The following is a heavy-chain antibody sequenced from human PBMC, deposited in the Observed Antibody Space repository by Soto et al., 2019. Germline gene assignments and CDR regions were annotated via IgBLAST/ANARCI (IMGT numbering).Heavy chain of an antibody. D-gene: IGHD3-10*01. CDR1: GGSFSGYY. J-gene: IGHJ2*01. CDR2: INHSGST. V-gene: IGHV4-34*01. Sequence: QVHLQQWGAGLLKPSEPLSLTCAVYGGSFSGYYWSWIRQPPGKGLEWIGEINHSGSTNYNPSLNSRGSISVGTSNNQFSLKLSSVTAADTAVYYCARGRGDGYNQHWYFDLWGRGTLVTVSS. CDR3: ARGRGDGYNQHWYFDL.